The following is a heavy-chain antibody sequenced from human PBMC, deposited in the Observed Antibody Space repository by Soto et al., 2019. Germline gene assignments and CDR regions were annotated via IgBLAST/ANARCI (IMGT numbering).Heavy chain of an antibody. CDR2: ISSSNRTI. J-gene: IGHJ6*02. CDR3: AREGWPLLQTGMDV. CDR1: GFTFRSYS. Sequence: HPGGSLRLSCAASGFTFRSYSMNWVRQAPGKGLEWVSYISSSNRTINYADSVKGRFIISRDNAKNSLYLQMHSLRDGDTAVYYCAREGWPLLQTGMDVWGQGTTVTAP. V-gene: IGHV3-48*02. D-gene: IGHD2-15*01.